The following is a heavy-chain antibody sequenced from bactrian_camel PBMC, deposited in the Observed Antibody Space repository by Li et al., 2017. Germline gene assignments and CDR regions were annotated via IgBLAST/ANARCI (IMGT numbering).Heavy chain of an antibody. CDR2: IMILGATT. V-gene: IGHV3S54*01. J-gene: IGHJ4*01. CDR3: AAGWSFGVGTLLRRHYNY. CDR1: GITEGTNC. Sequence: VQLVESGGGSVQAGGSLRLSCEVSGITEGTNCIGWLRQAPGKEREGVAAIMILGATTYYADSVKGRFTISQDNAKNMVYLQVNSLKAEDTAMYYCAAGWSFGVGTLLRRHYNYWGQGTQVTVS. D-gene: IGHD3*01.